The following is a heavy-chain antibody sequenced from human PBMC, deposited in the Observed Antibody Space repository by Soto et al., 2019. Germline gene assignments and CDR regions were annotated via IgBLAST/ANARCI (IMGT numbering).Heavy chain of an antibody. CDR3: ARVGLATIILYGMDV. Sequence: GGPLRLSFAASGFTFSSYSMNWVRQAPGEGLWWVSSNSGSSSDRYYAASVEGRSTIASDTVKNSLYLQMNSLRAEDTAVYYCARVGLATIILYGMDVWGQGTTVTVSS. D-gene: IGHD5-12*01. CDR2: NSGSSSDR. CDR1: GFTFSSYS. J-gene: IGHJ6*02. V-gene: IGHV3-21*01.